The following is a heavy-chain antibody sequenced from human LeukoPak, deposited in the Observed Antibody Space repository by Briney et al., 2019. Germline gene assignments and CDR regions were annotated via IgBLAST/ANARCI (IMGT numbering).Heavy chain of an antibody. J-gene: IGHJ4*02. CDR3: AKIAVAGYFDY. CDR1: GFTVNTNY. Sequence: PGGSLRLSCAASGFTVNTNYVSWVRQAPGKGLEWVSAISGSGGSTYYADSVKGRFTISRDNSKNTLYLQMNSLRAEDTAVYYCAKIAVAGYFDYWGQGTLVTVSS. CDR2: ISGSGGST. V-gene: IGHV3-23*01. D-gene: IGHD6-19*01.